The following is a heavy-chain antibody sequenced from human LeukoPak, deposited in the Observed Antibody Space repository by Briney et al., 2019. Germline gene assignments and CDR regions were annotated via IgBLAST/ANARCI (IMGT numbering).Heavy chain of an antibody. Sequence: SETLSLTCTVSGGSISNYYWSWIRQPPGKGLEWIGYIYYSGSTNYNPSLKSRVTISVDTSKNQFSLKLSSVTAADTAVYYCARGVDGSGSYSGYWGQGTLVTVSS. CDR2: IYYSGST. J-gene: IGHJ4*02. D-gene: IGHD3-10*01. V-gene: IGHV4-59*08. CDR1: GGSISNYY. CDR3: ARGVDGSGSYSGY.